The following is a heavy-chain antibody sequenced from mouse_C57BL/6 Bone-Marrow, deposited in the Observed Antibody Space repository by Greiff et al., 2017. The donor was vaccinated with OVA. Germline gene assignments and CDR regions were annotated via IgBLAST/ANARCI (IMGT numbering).Heavy chain of an antibody. CDR3: AVYDGYYGFAY. CDR2: IDPANGNT. J-gene: IGHJ3*01. V-gene: IGHV14-3*01. D-gene: IGHD2-3*01. CDR1: GFNIKNPY. Sequence: VQLQQSVAELVRPGASVKLSCTASGFNIKNPYMHWVKQRPEQGLEWIGRIDPANGNTKYAPKFQGKATITADTSSNTAYLQLSSLTSEDTAIYYCAVYDGYYGFAYWGQGTLVTVSA.